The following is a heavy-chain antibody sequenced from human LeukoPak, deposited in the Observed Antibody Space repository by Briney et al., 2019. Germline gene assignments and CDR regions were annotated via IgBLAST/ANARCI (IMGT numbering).Heavy chain of an antibody. J-gene: IGHJ4*02. CDR1: GFTFTSSA. D-gene: IGHD3-10*01. V-gene: IGHV1-58*01. CDR2: IVVGSGNT. Sequence: ASVKVSCKASGFTFTSSAVQWVRQARGQLLEWIGWIVVGSGNTNYAQKFQERVTITRDMSTSTAYMELSSLRSEDTAVYYCAADPDYYYGSGSYSFSFWGQGTLVTVSS. CDR3: AADPDYYYGSGSYSFSF.